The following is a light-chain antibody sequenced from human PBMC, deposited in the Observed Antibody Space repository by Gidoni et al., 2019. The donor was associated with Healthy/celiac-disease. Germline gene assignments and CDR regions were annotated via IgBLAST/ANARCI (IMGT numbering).Light chain of an antibody. CDR1: QSVLYSSNNKNY. V-gene: IGKV4-1*01. CDR3: QQYYSTPIT. CDR2: WAS. Sequence: DIVMTQSPDSLALSLGERATINCKSSQSVLYSSNNKNYLAWYQQKPGQPPKLLIYWASTRESGVPDRFGGSGSGTDFTLTISSLQAEDVAVYYCQQYYSTPITFGQGTRLEIK. J-gene: IGKJ5*01.